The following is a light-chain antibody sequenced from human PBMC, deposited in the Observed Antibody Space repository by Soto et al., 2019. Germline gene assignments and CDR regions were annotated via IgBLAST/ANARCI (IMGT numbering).Light chain of an antibody. CDR1: QCISNS. CDR2: AAS. V-gene: IGKV1-27*01. Sequence: DIQMTQSPSSLSASVGDTVTITCRASQCISNSLAWFQQKPGRVPQFLIYAASTLQPGVPPRFSGSGSGTDFTLAISSLQPEDVATYYCQNYNSARLTFGRGTRVEIK. J-gene: IGKJ3*01. CDR3: QNYNSARLT.